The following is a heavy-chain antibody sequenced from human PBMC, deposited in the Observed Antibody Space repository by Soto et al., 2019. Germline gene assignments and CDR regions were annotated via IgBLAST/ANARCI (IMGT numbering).Heavy chain of an antibody. CDR1: GVSINITKW. CDR2: IYYRGTA. J-gene: IGHJ5*02. V-gene: IGHV4-4*02. Sequence: PSETLSLTCTVSGVSINITKWWSWVRQPPGKGPEWIGEIYYRGTANYNPSLKSRVTISVDKSKNQFSLNLTSVTAADTAVYYCVAMAGMWPTVFCFDPCGQRALVTVSS. CDR3: VAMAGMWPTVFCFDP. D-gene: IGHD6-19*01.